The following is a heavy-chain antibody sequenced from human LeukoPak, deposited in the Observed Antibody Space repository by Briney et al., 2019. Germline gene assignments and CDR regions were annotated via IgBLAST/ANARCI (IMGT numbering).Heavy chain of an antibody. CDR1: GYSFTSYW. J-gene: IGHJ6*03. V-gene: IGHV5-51*01. Sequence: PGESLKISCKGSGYSFTSYWIGWVRQMPGKGLEWMGIIYPGDSDTRYSPSFQGQVTISAAKSISTAYLQWSSLKASDTAMYYCARAFITMVRGVIIANYMDVWGKGTTVTVSS. D-gene: IGHD3-10*01. CDR2: IYPGDSDT. CDR3: ARAFITMVRGVIIANYMDV.